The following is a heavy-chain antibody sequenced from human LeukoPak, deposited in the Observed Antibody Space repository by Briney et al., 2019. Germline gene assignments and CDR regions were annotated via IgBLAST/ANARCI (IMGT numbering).Heavy chain of an antibody. CDR2: INPNSGGT. CDR3: AREGSAPFDP. Sequence: ASVKVSCKASGGTFNSYAISWVRQAPGQGLEWMGWINPNSGGTNYAQKFQGRVTMTRDTSISTAYMELSRLRSDDTAVYYCAREGSAPFDPWGQGTLVTVSS. CDR1: GGTFNSYA. V-gene: IGHV1-2*02. J-gene: IGHJ5*02. D-gene: IGHD6-25*01.